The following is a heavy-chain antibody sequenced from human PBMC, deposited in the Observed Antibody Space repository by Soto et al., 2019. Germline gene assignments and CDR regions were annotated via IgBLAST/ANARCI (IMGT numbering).Heavy chain of an antibody. CDR3: ARTSMYSSIWSPPYGMDV. Sequence: PGGSLRLSCAASGFTFSSYEMNWVRQAPGKGLEWVSYISSSGSTIYYGDSVKGRFTISRDNAKNSLYLQMNSLRAEDTAVYYCARTSMYSSIWSPPYGMDVWGQGTTVTVSS. V-gene: IGHV3-48*03. J-gene: IGHJ6*02. D-gene: IGHD6-13*01. CDR2: ISSSGSTI. CDR1: GFTFSSYE.